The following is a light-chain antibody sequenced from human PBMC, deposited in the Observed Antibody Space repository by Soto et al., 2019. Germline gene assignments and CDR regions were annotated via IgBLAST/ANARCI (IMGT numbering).Light chain of an antibody. CDR3: QQRSNWLT. Sequence: EIVLTQSPATLSLSPGERATLSCRASQSVSSYFAWYQQKPGQAPRLLIYDASNRASGIPARFGGSGSGTDFTLTISSLEHEDFAVYYCQQRSNWLTVGGGTKVEIK. J-gene: IGKJ4*01. CDR1: QSVSSY. V-gene: IGKV3-11*01. CDR2: DAS.